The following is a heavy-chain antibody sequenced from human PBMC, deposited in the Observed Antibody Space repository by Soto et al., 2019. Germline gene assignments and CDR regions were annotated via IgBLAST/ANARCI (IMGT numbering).Heavy chain of an antibody. CDR3: ARGSGPLRAFDI. Sequence: SVKVSCKASGGTFSSYTISWVRQAPGQGLEWMGRIIPILVIANYAQKFQGRVTITADKSTSTAYMELSSLRSEDTAVYYCARGSGPLRAFDIWGQGTMVTVSS. D-gene: IGHD3-9*01. J-gene: IGHJ3*02. CDR2: IIPILVIA. V-gene: IGHV1-69*02. CDR1: GGTFSSYT.